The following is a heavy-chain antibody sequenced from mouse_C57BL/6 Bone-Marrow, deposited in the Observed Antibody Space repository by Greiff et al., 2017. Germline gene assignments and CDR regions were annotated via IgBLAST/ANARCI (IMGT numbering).Heavy chain of an antibody. CDR3: ARSRNHGDY. J-gene: IGHJ2*01. CDR1: GYAFTNYL. Sequence: QVQLQQSGAELVRPGTSVKVSCTASGYAFTNYLIEWVKQRPGQGLEWIGVINPGSGGTNYNEKFKGKATLTADKSSSTAYMQLSSLTSEDSAVXFCARSRNHGDYWGQGTTLTVSS. V-gene: IGHV1-54*01. D-gene: IGHD2-1*01. CDR2: INPGSGGT.